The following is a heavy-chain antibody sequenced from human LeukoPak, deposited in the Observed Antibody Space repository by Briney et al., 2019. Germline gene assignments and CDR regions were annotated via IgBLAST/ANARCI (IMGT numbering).Heavy chain of an antibody. CDR1: GGSIAAYY. V-gene: IGHV4-4*07. CDR2: LHSSGDT. Sequence: SETLPLTCVVSGGSIAAYYWNWIRQPAGKGLEWIGLLHSSGDTNYNPSLRSRVTMSLDTSKNQFSLNLTSVTAADTAVYYCATMFGESSDFDHWGQGTLVTVSS. CDR3: ATMFGESSDFDH. J-gene: IGHJ4*02. D-gene: IGHD3-10*02.